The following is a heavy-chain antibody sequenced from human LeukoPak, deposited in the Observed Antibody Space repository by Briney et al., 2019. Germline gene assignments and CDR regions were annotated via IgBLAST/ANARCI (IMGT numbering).Heavy chain of an antibody. J-gene: IGHJ6*03. Sequence: GGSLRLSCAASGFTFSGYSMNWVRQAPGKGLEWVSSISSSSSYIYYADSVKGRFTISRDNAKNSLYLQMNSLRAEDTAVYYCARDGVPAATNYYFYYYMDVWGKGTTVTVSS. CDR2: ISSSSSYI. CDR1: GFTFSGYS. D-gene: IGHD2-2*01. V-gene: IGHV3-21*01. CDR3: ARDGVPAATNYYFYYYMDV.